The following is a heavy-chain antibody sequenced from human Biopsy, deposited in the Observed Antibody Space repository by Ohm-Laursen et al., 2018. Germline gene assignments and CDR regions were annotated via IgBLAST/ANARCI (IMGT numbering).Heavy chain of an antibody. CDR2: IFYRGST. D-gene: IGHD3-22*01. V-gene: IGHV4-39*01. J-gene: IGHJ5*02. CDR1: GGSISNNNYY. Sequence: SGTLSLTCPVSGGSISNNNYYWGWVRQPPGKELEWIGSIFYRGSTHFKPSLKSRVNISVDTSKNQFSQKLNPVTAADTAVYYCARDYDTSGYYYVSWGQGTLVTVSS. CDR3: ARDYDTSGYYYVS.